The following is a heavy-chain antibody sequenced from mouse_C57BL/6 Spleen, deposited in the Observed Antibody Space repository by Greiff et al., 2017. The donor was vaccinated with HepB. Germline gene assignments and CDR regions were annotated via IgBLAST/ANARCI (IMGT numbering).Heavy chain of an antibody. CDR2: IYPGNGDT. J-gene: IGHJ1*03. Sequence: QVQLQQSGAELVRPGASVKMTCKASGYTFTSYNMHWVKQTPRQGLEWIGAIYPGNGDTSYNQKFKGKATLTGDKSSSTAYMQLSSLTSEESAVYFCARRGYGSSWGYVDVWGTGTTVTVSS. V-gene: IGHV1-12*01. D-gene: IGHD1-1*01. CDR1: GYTFTSYN. CDR3: ARRGYGSSWGYVDV.